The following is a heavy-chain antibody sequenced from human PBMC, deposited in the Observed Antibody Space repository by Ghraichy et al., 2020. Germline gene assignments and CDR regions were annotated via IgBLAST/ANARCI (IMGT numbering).Heavy chain of an antibody. CDR1: GLTFSPYS. CDR3: ARGVYNADPGDAFDF. CDR2: ISSSGTYV. Sequence: GGSLRLSCAASGLTFSPYSMNWVRQAPGKGLEWVASISSSGTYVYYADSVKGRFTISRDNDKNSVNLQMNSLRAEDTAVFYCARGVYNADPGDAFDFWGQGTMVTVSS. J-gene: IGHJ3*01. V-gene: IGHV3-21*01. D-gene: IGHD5/OR15-5a*01.